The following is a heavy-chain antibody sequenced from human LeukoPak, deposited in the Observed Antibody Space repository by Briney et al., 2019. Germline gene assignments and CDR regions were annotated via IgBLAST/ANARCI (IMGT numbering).Heavy chain of an antibody. J-gene: IGHJ5*02. D-gene: IGHD1-26*01. V-gene: IGHV1-2*02. Sequence: ASVKVSCKASGYTFTGYYMHWVRQAPGQGLECMGWINPNSGGTNYAQKFQGRVTMTRDTSISTAYMELSRLRSDDTSVYYCARAEGGSLNCFEPWGQGTLVTVSS. CDR1: GYTFTGYY. CDR2: INPNSGGT. CDR3: ARAEGGSLNCFEP.